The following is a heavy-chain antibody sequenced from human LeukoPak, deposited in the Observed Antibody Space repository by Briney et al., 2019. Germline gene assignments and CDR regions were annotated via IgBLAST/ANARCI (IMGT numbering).Heavy chain of an antibody. V-gene: IGHV3-74*01. CDR2: INGDGST. CDR3: AKETYGSGTPNDY. CDR1: GFSFSSTW. J-gene: IGHJ4*02. Sequence: SGGSLRLSCAASGFSFSSTWMHWVRQVPGKGLVWVSRINGDGSTIYADSVKGRFTISRDNTKKTLYLQMNSLRAEDTAVYYCAKETYGSGTPNDYWGQGTLVTVSS. D-gene: IGHD3-10*01.